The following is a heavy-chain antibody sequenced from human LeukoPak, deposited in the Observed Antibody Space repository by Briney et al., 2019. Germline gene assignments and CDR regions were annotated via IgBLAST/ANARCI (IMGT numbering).Heavy chain of an antibody. CDR1: GFTFSSYG. J-gene: IGHJ3*02. V-gene: IGHV3-30*03. CDR3: ARARGSYGYGDAFDI. Sequence: GGSLRLSCAASGFTFSSYGMSWVRQAPGKGLEWVAVISYDGSSKYYADSVKGRFTISRDNSKNTLYLQMNSLRAEDTAVYYCARARGSYGYGDAFDIWGQGTMVTVSS. CDR2: ISYDGSSK. D-gene: IGHD5-18*01.